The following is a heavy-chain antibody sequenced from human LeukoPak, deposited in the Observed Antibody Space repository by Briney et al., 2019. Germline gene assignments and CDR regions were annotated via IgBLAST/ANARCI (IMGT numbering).Heavy chain of an antibody. Sequence: GGSLRLSCAASGITFSSYGMSWVRQAPGKGLEWVSSISSTGGTTYYADSVKGRFTISRDNSKNTLYLQMNSLRAEDTAVYYCARTGDSSGWRVLDYWGQGTLVTVSS. CDR3: ARTGDSSGWRVLDY. CDR2: ISSTGGTT. J-gene: IGHJ4*02. CDR1: GITFSSYG. D-gene: IGHD6-19*01. V-gene: IGHV3-23*01.